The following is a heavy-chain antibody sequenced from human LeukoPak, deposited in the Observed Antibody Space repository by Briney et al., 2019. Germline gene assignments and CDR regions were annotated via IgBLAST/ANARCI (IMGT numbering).Heavy chain of an antibody. CDR3: ARDHSKWEGVDY. CDR1: GFPFSSYS. V-gene: IGHV3-48*01. D-gene: IGHD1-26*01. J-gene: IGHJ4*01. Sequence: GLALRLSYAASGFPFSSYSMNWVRKAPGKGLEWVSYISSICSTIYYTDSVKHRYTISRDNAKNSLYLQMNSQIAEDRAVYYFARDHSKWEGVDYWGQGTLVTVSS. CDR2: ISSICSTI.